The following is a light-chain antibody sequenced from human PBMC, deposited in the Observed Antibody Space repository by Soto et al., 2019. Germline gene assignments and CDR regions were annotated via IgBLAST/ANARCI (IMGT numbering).Light chain of an antibody. V-gene: IGLV2-14*02. Sequence: QSALTQPASVSGSPGQSITISCTGTSSDVGSHNLVSWYQQFPGKAPKLIIFEASKRPSGVSNRFSGSKSGNTASLTISGLQADDEADYYCSSYTSASNLYIFGTGTKVTV. CDR2: EAS. J-gene: IGLJ1*01. CDR3: SSYTSASNLYI. CDR1: SSDVGSHNL.